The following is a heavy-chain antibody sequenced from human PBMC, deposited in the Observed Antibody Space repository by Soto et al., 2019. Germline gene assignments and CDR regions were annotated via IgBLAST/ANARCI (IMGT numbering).Heavy chain of an antibody. CDR2: LYSGGIT. J-gene: IGHJ4*02. CDR3: ASGYNSGWSDY. CDR1: GFTASSNF. D-gene: IGHD6-6*01. Sequence: GGSLRLSCEASGFTASSNFMSWVRQAPGKGLEWVSILYSGGITYYADSVKGRFTISRDNSKNTLYLQMNSLRAEDTAVYYCASGYNSGWSDYWGQGSLVTVSS. V-gene: IGHV3-53*01.